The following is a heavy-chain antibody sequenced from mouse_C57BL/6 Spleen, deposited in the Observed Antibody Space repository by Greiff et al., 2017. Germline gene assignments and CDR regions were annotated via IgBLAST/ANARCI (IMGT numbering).Heavy chain of an antibody. V-gene: IGHV1-42*01. CDR2: INPSTGGT. CDR1: GYSFTGYY. J-gene: IGHJ3*01. D-gene: IGHD1-1*01. CDR3: ARIYYYGSSSFAY. Sequence: VQLKQSGPELVKPGASVKISCKASGYSFTGYYMNWVKQSPEKSLEWIGEINPSTGGTTYNQKFKAKATLTVDKSSSTAYMQLKSLTSEDSAVYYCARIYYYGSSSFAYWGQGTLVTVSA.